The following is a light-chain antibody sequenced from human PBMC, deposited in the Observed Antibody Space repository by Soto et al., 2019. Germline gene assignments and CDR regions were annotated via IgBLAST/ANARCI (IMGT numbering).Light chain of an antibody. J-gene: IGKJ4*01. CDR3: QQRSDWPLT. V-gene: IGKV3-11*01. CDR2: DAS. Sequence: EIVLTQSPATLSLSPGERATLSCRASQSISGFLAWYQQKPGQTPRLLIYDASNRATGVPARFSGSGSGTDFTLSVSSLEPEDFAIYYCQQRSDWPLTFGGGTKVEIK. CDR1: QSISGF.